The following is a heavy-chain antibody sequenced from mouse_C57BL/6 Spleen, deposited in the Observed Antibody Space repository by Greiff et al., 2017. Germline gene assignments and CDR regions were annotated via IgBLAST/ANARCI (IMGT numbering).Heavy chain of an antibody. CDR3: AREAPYYYGSSVYAMDY. Sequence: EVKLQESVAELVRPGASVKLSCTASGFNIKNTYMHWVKQRPEQGLEWIGRIDPANGNTKYAPKFQGKATITADTSSNTAYLQLSSLTSEDTAIYYCAREAPYYYGSSVYAMDYWGQGTSVTVSS. V-gene: IGHV14-3*01. J-gene: IGHJ4*01. CDR1: GFNIKNTY. D-gene: IGHD1-1*01. CDR2: IDPANGNT.